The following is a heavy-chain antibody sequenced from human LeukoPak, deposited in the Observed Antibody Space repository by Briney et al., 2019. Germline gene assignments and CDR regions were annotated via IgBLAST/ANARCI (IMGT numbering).Heavy chain of an antibody. J-gene: IGHJ3*02. CDR2: IYYGGST. D-gene: IGHD3-22*01. V-gene: IGHV4-39*01. Sequence: KASETLSLTCTVSGGSISSNTYYWDWIRQPPGKGLECIGSIYYGGSTYYNPSLKSRVIISVDTSKNQFSLKLSSVTAADTAVYYCARAYYYASSAFDIWGQGTMVTVSS. CDR1: GGSISSNTYY. CDR3: ARAYYYASSAFDI.